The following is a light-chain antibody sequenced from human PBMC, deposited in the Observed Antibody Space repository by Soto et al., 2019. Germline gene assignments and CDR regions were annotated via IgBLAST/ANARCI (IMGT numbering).Light chain of an antibody. Sequence: EIVMTQSPATLSVSPGERVTLSCRASQSVSDNLAWYQQKPGQAPRLLIYGASTRATTTPARFSGSGSGTEFTLTISSLQSEDFAIYFCQQSNNWPFTFGQGTKLEIK. CDR2: GAS. CDR3: QQSNNWPFT. J-gene: IGKJ2*01. CDR1: QSVSDN. V-gene: IGKV3-15*01.